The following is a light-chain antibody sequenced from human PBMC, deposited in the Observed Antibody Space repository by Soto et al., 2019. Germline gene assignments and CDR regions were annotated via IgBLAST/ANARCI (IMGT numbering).Light chain of an antibody. CDR1: SSNIGSKA. Sequence: QSVLTQAPSVSASPGQSITISCSGGSSNIGSKAVNWFQKFPGSAPKVLIFSNNQRPSGVPDRFSGSKSGTSASLAISGLKSEDEAEYYCAAWDDSLNAVVFGGGTKLT. V-gene: IGLV1-44*01. CDR3: AAWDDSLNAVV. CDR2: SNN. J-gene: IGLJ2*01.